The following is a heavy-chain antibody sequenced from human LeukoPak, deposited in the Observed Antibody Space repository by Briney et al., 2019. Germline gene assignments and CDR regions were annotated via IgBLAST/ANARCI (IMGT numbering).Heavy chain of an antibody. V-gene: IGHV3-7*01. Sequence: GGSLRLSCTASGFTFGDYVMSWVRQAPGKGLEWVANIKQDGSDKYYVGSVKGRVTISRDNAKNSLYLQMNSLRGEDTAVYYCATYSTSSGAFDFWGQGTLVTVSS. CDR3: ATYSTSSGAFDF. CDR2: IKQDGSDK. D-gene: IGHD6-6*01. J-gene: IGHJ3*01. CDR1: GFTFGDYV.